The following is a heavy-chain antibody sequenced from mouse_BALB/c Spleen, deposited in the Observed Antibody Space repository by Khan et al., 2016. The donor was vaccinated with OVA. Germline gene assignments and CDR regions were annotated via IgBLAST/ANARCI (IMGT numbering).Heavy chain of an antibody. J-gene: IGHJ4*01. Sequence: EVKLLESGPGLVKPSQSLSLTCTVTGYSITSDYAWDWIRQFPGNKLEWMGYISYGGSTSYNPSLKSRISITRDTSKNQCFLQLNSVTTEDTATDYCARKNYYGYAMDYWGQGTSVTVSS. D-gene: IGHD1-1*01. CDR2: ISYGGST. CDR1: GYSITSDYA. V-gene: IGHV3-2*02. CDR3: ARKNYYGYAMDY.